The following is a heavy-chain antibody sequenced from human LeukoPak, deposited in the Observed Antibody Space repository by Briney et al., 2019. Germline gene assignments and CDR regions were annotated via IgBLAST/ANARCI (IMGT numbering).Heavy chain of an antibody. V-gene: IGHV1-3*01. CDR2: INAGNGKT. Sequence: GASVKVSCKASGYSFSDYAIQWVRQAPGQRLEWMGWINAGNGKTKYSQNFQGRGTITRDRSASTVYMELSSLRSEDTSIYYCARGRWTATETTYYLDYWGQGTLVTVSS. CDR3: ARGRWTATETTYYLDY. J-gene: IGHJ4*02. D-gene: IGHD4-17*01. CDR1: GYSFSDYA.